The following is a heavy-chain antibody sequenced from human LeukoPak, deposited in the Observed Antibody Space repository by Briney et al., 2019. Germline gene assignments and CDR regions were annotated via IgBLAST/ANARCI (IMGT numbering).Heavy chain of an antibody. J-gene: IGHJ5*02. CDR2: IKSKTDGGTT. V-gene: IGHV3-15*01. CDR3: IYVDFAWLHWGFDP. Sequence: GGSLRLSCAASGFTFSNAWMSWVRQAPGKGLEWVGRIKSKTDGGTTDYAAPVKGRFTISRDDSKNTLYLQMNSLKTEDTAVYYCIYVDFAWLHWGFDPWGQGTLVTVSS. D-gene: IGHD3-9*01. CDR1: GFTFSNAW.